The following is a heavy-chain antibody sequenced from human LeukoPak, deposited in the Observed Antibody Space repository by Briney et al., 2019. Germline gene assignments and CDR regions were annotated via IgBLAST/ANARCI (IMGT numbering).Heavy chain of an antibody. CDR2: INHNSGGT. V-gene: IGHV1-2*02. Sequence: ASVKVSCKASGYTFTGYYMHWVRQAPGQGLEWMGWINHNSGGTNYAQKFKGRFTMTRDTYISTAYMELSRLRSDDTAVYYCARVHSSSWYGIDYWGQGTLVTVSS. J-gene: IGHJ4*02. CDR3: ARVHSSSWYGIDY. CDR1: GYTFTGYY. D-gene: IGHD6-13*01.